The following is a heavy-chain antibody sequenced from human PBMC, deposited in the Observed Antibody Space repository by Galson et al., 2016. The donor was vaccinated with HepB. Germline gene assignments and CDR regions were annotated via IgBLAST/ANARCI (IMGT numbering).Heavy chain of an antibody. J-gene: IGHJ3*02. CDR2: IGSSSRYT. V-gene: IGHV3-11*06. CDR3: ARHMQVNGDAFDI. Sequence: CAASGFIFSDYYMSWIRQAPGKGLEWLSYIGSSSRYTNSADSVKGRFTISRDNAKNSLFLRMTSLRVEDTAIYYCARHMQVNGDAFDIWGQGTMVTVSS. D-gene: IGHD2-8*01. CDR1: GFIFSDYY.